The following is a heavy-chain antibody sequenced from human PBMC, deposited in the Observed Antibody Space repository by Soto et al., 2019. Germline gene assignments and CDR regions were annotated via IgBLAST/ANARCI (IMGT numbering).Heavy chain of an antibody. CDR3: ARLVQADYYGRNRWFDP. J-gene: IGHJ5*02. CDR1: GGSISSYY. V-gene: IGHV4-59*01. CDR2: IYYSGST. Sequence: SETLSLTCTVSGGSISSYYWSWIRQPPGKGLEWIGYIYYSGSTNYNPSLKSRVTISVDTSKNQFSLKLSSVTAADTAVYYCARLVQADYYGRNRWFDPWGQGTLVTVSS. D-gene: IGHD3-10*01.